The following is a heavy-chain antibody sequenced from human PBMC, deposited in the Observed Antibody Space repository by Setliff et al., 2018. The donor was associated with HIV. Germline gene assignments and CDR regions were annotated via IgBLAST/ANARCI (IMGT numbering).Heavy chain of an antibody. CDR2: INPSGGST. CDR1: GYTFTNYY. Sequence: GPVKVSCKASGYTFTNYYIHWVRQAPGQGLEWMGIINPSGGSTTYAQKFQGRVTMTRDTSTSTVYMELSSLRSEDAAVYYCARDAFDYTAYYYSYMDVWGKGTTVTVSS. CDR3: ARDAFDYTAYYYSYMDV. D-gene: IGHD4-4*01. V-gene: IGHV1-46*01. J-gene: IGHJ6*03.